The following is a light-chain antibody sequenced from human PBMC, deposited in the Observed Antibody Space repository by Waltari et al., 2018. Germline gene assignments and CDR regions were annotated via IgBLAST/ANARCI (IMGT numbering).Light chain of an antibody. V-gene: IGKV1-27*01. CDR3: QKYNSPPALT. CDR1: RSISNY. CDR2: AAT. J-gene: IGKJ4*01. Sequence: DIQMTQSPSSLSASVGDRITITCRASRSISNYLAWYQQKPGSVPKLLIFAATTLHAGVTSRFSGSGSGTHFTLTISSLQPEDVATYYCQKYNSPPALTFGGGTKVEI.